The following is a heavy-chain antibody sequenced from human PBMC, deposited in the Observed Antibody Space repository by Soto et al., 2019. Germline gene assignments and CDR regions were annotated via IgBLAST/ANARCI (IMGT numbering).Heavy chain of an antibody. Sequence: SETLSLTCTVSGGSISSSSYYWGGIRQPPGKRLEWIGSIYYSGSTYYNPSLKSRVTISVDTSKNQFSLKLSSVTAADTAVYYCARGLFVYYGSGSSLNWFDPWGQGTLVTVSS. CDR3: ARGLFVYYGSGSSLNWFDP. V-gene: IGHV4-39*01. D-gene: IGHD3-10*01. J-gene: IGHJ5*02. CDR2: IYYSGST. CDR1: GGSISSSSYY.